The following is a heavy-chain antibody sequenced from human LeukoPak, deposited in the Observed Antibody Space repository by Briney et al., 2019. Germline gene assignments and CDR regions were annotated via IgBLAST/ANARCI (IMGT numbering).Heavy chain of an antibody. D-gene: IGHD3-10*01. V-gene: IGHV4-30-2*01. CDR2: IYHSGST. Sequence: PSETLSLTCTVSGGSISSGGYYWSWIRQPPGKGLEWIGYIYHSGSTYYNPSLKSRVTISVDRSKNQFSLKLSSVTAADTAVYYCARGYGSGSYYADYWGQGTLVTVSS. CDR3: ARGYGSGSYYADY. CDR1: GGSISSGGYY. J-gene: IGHJ4*02.